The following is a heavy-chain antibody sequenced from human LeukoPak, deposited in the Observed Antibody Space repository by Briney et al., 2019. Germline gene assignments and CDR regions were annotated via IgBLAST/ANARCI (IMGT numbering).Heavy chain of an antibody. J-gene: IGHJ6*02. CDR1: GYTFTSYY. D-gene: IGHD2-15*01. V-gene: IGHV1-46*01. CDR3: ARTLIVVVAATYYGMDV. CDR2: INPSGGST. Sequence: ASVKVSCKASGYTFTSYYMHWVRQAPGQGLEWMGIINPSGGSTSYAQKFQGRVTMTRDTSTSTVYVELSSLRSEDTAVYYCARTLIVVVAATYYGMDVWGQGTTVTVSS.